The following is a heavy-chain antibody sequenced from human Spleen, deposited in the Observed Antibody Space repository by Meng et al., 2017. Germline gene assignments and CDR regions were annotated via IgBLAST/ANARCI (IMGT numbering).Heavy chain of an antibody. CDR1: GYPFITYA. D-gene: IGHD1-26*01. J-gene: IGHJ4*02. CDR2: INTNSGKP. CDR3: ARRSGSYDY. V-gene: IGHV7-4-1*02. Sequence: PLVPSGFEVKKPGASVKVSCKSSGYPFITYAINWVRQAPGQGLEWMGWINTNSGKPTYAQGFTGRVVFSLDTSVSTAYLEIISLKAEDTALYYCARRSGSYDYWGQGTLVTVSS.